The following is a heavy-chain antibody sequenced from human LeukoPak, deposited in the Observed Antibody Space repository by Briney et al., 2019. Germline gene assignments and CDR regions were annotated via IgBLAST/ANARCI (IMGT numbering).Heavy chain of an antibody. CDR1: GGSISSSSYY. D-gene: IGHD1-26*01. J-gene: IGHJ4*02. V-gene: IGHV4-39*07. CDR2: IYYSGST. Sequence: SGTLSLTCTVSGGSISSSSYYWGWIRQPPGKGLEWIGSIYYSGSTNYNPSLKSRVTISVDTSKNQFSLKLSSVTAADTAVYYCARGARGSYSYWGQGTLVTVSS. CDR3: ARGARGSYSY.